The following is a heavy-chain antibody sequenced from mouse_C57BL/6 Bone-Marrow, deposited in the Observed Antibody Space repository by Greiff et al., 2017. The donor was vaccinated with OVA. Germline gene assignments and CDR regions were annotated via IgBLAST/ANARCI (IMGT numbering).Heavy chain of an antibody. CDR1: GYAFSSSW. V-gene: IGHV1-82*01. CDR2: IYPGDGDT. Sequence: VQLQQSGPELVKPGASVKISCKASGYAFSSSWMNWVKQRPGKGLEWIGRIYPGDGDTNYNGKFKGKATLTADKSSSTAYMQLSSLTSEDSAVYFCSRIYYYGSSQSFFDYWGQGTTLTVSS. J-gene: IGHJ2*01. D-gene: IGHD1-1*01. CDR3: SRIYYYGSSQSFFDY.